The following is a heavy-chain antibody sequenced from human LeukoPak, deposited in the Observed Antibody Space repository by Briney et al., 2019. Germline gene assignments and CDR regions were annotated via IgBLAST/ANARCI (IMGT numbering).Heavy chain of an antibody. D-gene: IGHD3-10*02. J-gene: IGHJ3*02. CDR1: GFTINNQA. V-gene: IGHV3-30*18. CDR2: ISYDGSNK. CDR3: AKFFTGEYVRAFDI. Sequence: GGSLRLSCAVSGFTINNQAMHWVRQAPGKGLEWVALISYDGSNKYYADSVKGRFTISRDNSKNTLYLQMNSLRAEDTAVYYCAKFFTGEYVRAFDIWGQGTMVTVSS.